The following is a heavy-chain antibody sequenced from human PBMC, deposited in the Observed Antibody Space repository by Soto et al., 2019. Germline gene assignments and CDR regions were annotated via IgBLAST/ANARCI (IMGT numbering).Heavy chain of an antibody. CDR3: ARAVLPATAPFDY. CDR2: IYYSGST. D-gene: IGHD2-2*01. Sequence: ETLSLTCIVSGGSISNYYCSWIRQPPGKGLEWIGYIYYSGSTNYNPSLQSRVTISVDTSKNQFSLKLSSVTAADTAVYYCARAVLPATAPFDYWGQGSLVTVSS. CDR1: GGSISNYY. V-gene: IGHV4-59*01. J-gene: IGHJ4*02.